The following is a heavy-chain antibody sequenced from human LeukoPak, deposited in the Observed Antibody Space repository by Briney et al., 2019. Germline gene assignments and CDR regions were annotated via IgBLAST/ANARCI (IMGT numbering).Heavy chain of an antibody. CDR3: AREAVYDAFDI. V-gene: IGHV1-46*01. CDR1: GYTFTSYY. D-gene: IGHD2-8*01. CDR2: INPSGGST. J-gene: IGHJ3*02. Sequence: ASVRVSCKASGYTFTSYYMHWVRQAPGQGLEWMGIINPSGGSTSYAQKFQGRVTMTRDMSTSTVYMELSSLRSEDTAVYYCAREAVYDAFDIWGQGTMVTVSS.